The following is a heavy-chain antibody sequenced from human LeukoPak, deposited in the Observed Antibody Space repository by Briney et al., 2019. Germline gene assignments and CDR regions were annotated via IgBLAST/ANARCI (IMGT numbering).Heavy chain of an antibody. J-gene: IGHJ4*02. D-gene: IGHD3-22*01. V-gene: IGHV4-39*07. CDR3: ARSRWLSDPYFDY. CDR1: GGSISSSSYY. Sequence: SETLSLTCTVSGGSISSSSYYWGWIRQPPGEGLEWIGSIYYRGSTYYNPSLKSRVTIDTSKDQFSLKLSSVTAADTAVYYCARSRWLSDPYFDYWGQGTLVTVSS. CDR2: IYYRGST.